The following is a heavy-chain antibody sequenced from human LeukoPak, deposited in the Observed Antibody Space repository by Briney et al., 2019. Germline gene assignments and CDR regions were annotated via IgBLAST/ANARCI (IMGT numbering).Heavy chain of an antibody. J-gene: IGHJ4*02. D-gene: IGHD6-19*01. CDR3: STDFYSGVSGRPFAF. V-gene: IGHV1-69-2*01. CDR1: GYTFTDYH. Sequence: ASVKISCKPSGYTFTDYHLNWVKQAPGKGLEWVGHIDPENGATRYAARFRGRVTMTADTSADIVHLELSSLTSDDTAVYCCSTDFYSGVSGRPFAFWGQGTLVTVSS. CDR2: IDPENGAT.